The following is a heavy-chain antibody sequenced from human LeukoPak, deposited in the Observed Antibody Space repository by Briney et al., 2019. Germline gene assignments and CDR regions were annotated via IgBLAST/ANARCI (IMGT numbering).Heavy chain of an antibody. D-gene: IGHD6-6*01. Sequence: ASVKVSCKASGYTITSYDINWVRQATGQGLEWMGWMNPNSGNTGYAQKFQGRVTMTRNTSISTAYMELSSLRSEDTAVYYCARGRKYSSSSKNYYYYMDVWGKGTTVTVSS. CDR3: ARGRKYSSSSKNYYYYMDV. CDR2: MNPNSGNT. CDR1: GYTITSYD. J-gene: IGHJ6*03. V-gene: IGHV1-8*01.